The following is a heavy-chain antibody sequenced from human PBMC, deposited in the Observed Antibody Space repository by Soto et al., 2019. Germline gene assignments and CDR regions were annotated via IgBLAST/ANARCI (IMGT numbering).Heavy chain of an antibody. CDR1: GYSLPTHT. CDR2: INAANGHT. CDR3: ARANGNYDLGPNDY. D-gene: IGHD1-7*01. Sequence: QVQLVQSGAEVKKPGASVRISCKASGYSLPTHTIHWVRQAPGHRLEWMGWINAANGHTKYSQNFQNRVTLSSDTSASTVYIKLTGLTSDDTAIYYCARANGNYDLGPNDYWGQGTLVTVSS. V-gene: IGHV1-3*01. J-gene: IGHJ4*02.